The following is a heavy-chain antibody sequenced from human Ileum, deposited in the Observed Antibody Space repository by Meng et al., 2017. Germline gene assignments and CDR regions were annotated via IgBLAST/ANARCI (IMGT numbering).Heavy chain of an antibody. Sequence: EVQLVESGGGLVQPGGSLRLSWAASGSTFSSYWMHWVRQVPGKGLVWVSRIRYDGSRTGYADSVKGRFTISRDNAKNTVYLQMNSLRAEDTAIYYCAKDFSSSPGDYWGQGTLVTVSS. CDR2: IRYDGSRT. V-gene: IGHV3-74*01. CDR3: AKDFSSSPGDY. D-gene: IGHD2/OR15-2a*01. CDR1: GSTFSSYW. J-gene: IGHJ4*02.